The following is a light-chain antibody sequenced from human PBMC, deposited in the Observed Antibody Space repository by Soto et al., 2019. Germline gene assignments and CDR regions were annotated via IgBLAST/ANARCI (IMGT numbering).Light chain of an antibody. Sequence: QSALTQPASVSGSPGQSITISCTGSSSDVGAYNYVSWYQQYPGNAPKLIIYEVNYRPSEVPHRFSGSKSGNTATLTISGLQAEDEAEYYCSSYTNTSTCVFGPATKVTVL. CDR2: EVN. CDR1: SSDVGAYNY. V-gene: IGLV2-14*01. CDR3: SSYTNTSTCV. J-gene: IGLJ1*01.